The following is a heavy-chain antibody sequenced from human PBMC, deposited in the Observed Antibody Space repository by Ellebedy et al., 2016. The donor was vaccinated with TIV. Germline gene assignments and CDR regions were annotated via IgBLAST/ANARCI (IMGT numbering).Heavy chain of an antibody. V-gene: IGHV3-7*01. CDR1: GFTFSIYW. J-gene: IGHJ4*02. Sequence: GESLKISCAASGFTFSIYWMNWVRQAPGQGLEWVANIKEDGSRTSYVDSVRGRFTISRDNAKNSLYLQMNSLRAEDTAVYYLGTGARSEGGYWGQGTLVTVSS. CDR2: IKEDGSRT. CDR3: GTGARSEGGY. D-gene: IGHD2-15*01.